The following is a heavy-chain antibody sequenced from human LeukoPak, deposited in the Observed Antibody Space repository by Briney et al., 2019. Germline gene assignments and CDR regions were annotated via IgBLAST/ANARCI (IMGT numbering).Heavy chain of an antibody. CDR2: INHSGST. D-gene: IGHD2-2*02. Sequence: SETLSLTCAVYGGSFGGYYWSWIRQPPGKGLEWIGEINHSGSTNYNPSLKSRVTISVDTSKNQFSLKLSSVTAADTAVYYCARFYLHCSSTSCYSWFDPWGQGTLVTVSS. J-gene: IGHJ5*02. V-gene: IGHV4-34*01. CDR3: ARFYLHCSSTSCYSWFDP. CDR1: GGSFGGYY.